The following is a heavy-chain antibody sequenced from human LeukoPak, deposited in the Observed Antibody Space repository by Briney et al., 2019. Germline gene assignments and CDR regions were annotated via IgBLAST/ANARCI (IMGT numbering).Heavy chain of an antibody. V-gene: IGHV4-34*01. J-gene: IGHJ4*02. D-gene: IGHD2-15*01. CDR2: IYYSGST. Sequence: ETMSLTCAVYGGSFSGYYWGWIRQPPGKGLEWIGSIYYSGSTYYNPSLKSRVTISVDTSKNQFSLKLSSVTAADTAVYYCASFCGGSCRNDYWGQGTLVTVSS. CDR1: GGSFSGYY. CDR3: ASFCGGSCRNDY.